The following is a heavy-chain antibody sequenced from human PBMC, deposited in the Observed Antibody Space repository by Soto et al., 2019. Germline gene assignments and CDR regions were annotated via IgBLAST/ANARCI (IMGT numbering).Heavy chain of an antibody. CDR1: GYTFTSYG. CDR3: ARDDSTDCSSTSCYPLD. D-gene: IGHD2-2*01. V-gene: IGHV1-18*01. CDR2: ISAYNGNT. Sequence: QVQLVQSGAEVKKPGASVKVSCKASGYTFTSYGISWVRQAPGQGLEWMGWISAYNGNTNYAQKLQGRVTMPTDTSTSTAYMELRSLRSDDTAVYYCARDDSTDCSSTSCYPLDWGQGTLVTVSS. J-gene: IGHJ4*02.